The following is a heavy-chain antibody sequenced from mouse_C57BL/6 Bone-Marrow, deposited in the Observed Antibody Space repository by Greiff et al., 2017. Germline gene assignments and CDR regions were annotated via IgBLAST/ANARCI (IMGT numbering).Heavy chain of an antibody. CDR3: ARRGVVTPYWYFDV. D-gene: IGHD2-5*01. CDR1: GYTFTSYW. CDR2: IDPSDSYT. Sequence: QVQLQQPGAELVMPGASVKLSCKASGYTFTSYWMHWVKQRPGQGLEWIGEIDPSDSYTNYNQKFKGKSTLTVDKSSSTAYMQLSSLTSEDSAVSYCARRGVVTPYWYFDVWGTGTTVTVSS. J-gene: IGHJ1*03. V-gene: IGHV1-69*01.